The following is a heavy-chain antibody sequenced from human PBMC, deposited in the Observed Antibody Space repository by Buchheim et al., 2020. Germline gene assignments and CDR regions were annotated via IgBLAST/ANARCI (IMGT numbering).Heavy chain of an antibody. Sequence: EVQLLESGGGLVQPGGSLRLSCAASGFTFSSYAMNWARQAPGRGLEWVSGISGSDQSTFYAAPVKGRFIISRDNSKNMLYLQMNSLRAEDTALYYCAKGHGSGSWLTDYWGQGAL. CDR3: AKGHGSGSWLTDY. D-gene: IGHD3-10*01. V-gene: IGHV3-23*01. J-gene: IGHJ4*02. CDR2: ISGSDQST. CDR1: GFTFSSYA.